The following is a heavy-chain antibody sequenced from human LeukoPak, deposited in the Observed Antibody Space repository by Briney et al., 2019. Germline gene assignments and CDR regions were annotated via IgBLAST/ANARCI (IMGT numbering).Heavy chain of an antibody. CDR3: AKGLPYESRAYYDRLFDE. CDR1: GVSFSSYT. CDR2: ISGGGDTT. D-gene: IGHD3-22*01. Sequence: GGSLRLSCSASGVSFSSYTMTWGRQAQGKGTEWESIISGGGDTTFYTGSVKGRFTISRDHSKNPLYPHMNSLRVEDTAVYYCAKGLPYESRAYYDRLFDEWGQGTLVTVSS. J-gene: IGHJ4*02. V-gene: IGHV3-23*01.